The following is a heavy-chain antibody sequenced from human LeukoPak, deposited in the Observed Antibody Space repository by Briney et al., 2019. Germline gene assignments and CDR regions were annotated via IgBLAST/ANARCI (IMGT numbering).Heavy chain of an antibody. J-gene: IGHJ5*02. CDR2: IIPILGIA. CDR1: GGTFTSYA. CDR3: AGIRYPSEWFDP. D-gene: IGHD1-14*01. V-gene: IGHV1-69*04. Sequence: GSSVKVSCKASGGTFTSYAISWVRQAPGQGLEWMGRIIPILGIANYAQKFQGRVTITADKSTSTAYMELSSLRSEGTHVYYCAGIRYPSEWFDPWGQGTLVTVSS.